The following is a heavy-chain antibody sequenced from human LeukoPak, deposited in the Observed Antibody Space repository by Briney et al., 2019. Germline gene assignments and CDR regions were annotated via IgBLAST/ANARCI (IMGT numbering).Heavy chain of an antibody. CDR3: AREEGATDAFDI. J-gene: IGHJ3*02. CDR2: ISSNGGST. V-gene: IGHV3-64*01. Sequence: GGSLRLSCAASGFTFSSYAMSWVRQAPGKGLEYVSAISSNGGSTYYANSVKGRFTISRDNSKNTLYLQMGSLRAEDMAVYYCAREEGATDAFDIWGQGTMVTVSS. CDR1: GFTFSSYA. D-gene: IGHD1-26*01.